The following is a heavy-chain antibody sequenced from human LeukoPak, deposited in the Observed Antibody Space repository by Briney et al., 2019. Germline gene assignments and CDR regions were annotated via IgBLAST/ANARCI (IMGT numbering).Heavy chain of an antibody. Sequence: PGGSLRLSCAASGFTFSSYWMHWVRQAPWKGLVWVSRINTDGSSTSYADSVKGRFTISRDNAKNTLYLQMNSLRAEDTAVYYCARDLRYSSGYTSGYWGQGTLVTVSS. CDR3: ARDLRYSSGYTSGY. CDR1: GFTFSSYW. J-gene: IGHJ4*02. D-gene: IGHD3-22*01. V-gene: IGHV3-74*01. CDR2: INTDGSST.